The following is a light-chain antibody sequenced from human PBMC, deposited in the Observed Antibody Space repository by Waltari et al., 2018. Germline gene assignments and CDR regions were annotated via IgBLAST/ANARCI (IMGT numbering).Light chain of an antibody. J-gene: IGLJ2*01. V-gene: IGLV1-44*01. CDR2: SDH. Sequence: QSELTQPPSASGTAGQRVTFSCSGDNSNIGSNEISWYQQFPGTAPQLLIYSDHQRLSGVPDRFSASKSGTSASLTISGLQSEDEASYYCPTWDDSLNGPLFGGGTKLTVL. CDR3: PTWDDSLNGPL. CDR1: NSNIGSNE.